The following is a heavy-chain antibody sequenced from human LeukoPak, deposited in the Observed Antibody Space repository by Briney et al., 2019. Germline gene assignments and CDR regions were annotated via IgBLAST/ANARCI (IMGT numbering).Heavy chain of an antibody. J-gene: IGHJ3*02. CDR3: ARERGDNGWYPDGFDI. D-gene: IGHD4/OR15-4a*01. Sequence: PGGSLRLSCAASGFTFSSYAMSWVRQAPGKGLEWVSAISGSGGSTYYADSVKGRFTISRDNTKNTVYLQMSSLRVEDTAVYYCARERGDNGWYPDGFDIWGQGTLVTVSS. CDR1: GFTFSSYA. CDR2: ISGSGGST. V-gene: IGHV3-23*01.